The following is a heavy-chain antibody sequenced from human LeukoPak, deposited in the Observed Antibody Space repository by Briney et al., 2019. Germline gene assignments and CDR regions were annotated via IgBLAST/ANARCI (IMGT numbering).Heavy chain of an antibody. D-gene: IGHD4-17*01. CDR2: ISGTGDST. J-gene: IGHJ4*02. CDR1: GFTFSSYA. Sequence: GGSLRLSCAASGFTFSSYAMSWVRQAPGKGLEWVSAISGTGDSTYYADSVKGRFTISRDNSKNTLYLQMNSLRAEDTAVYYCAGDYGGYEGYFDYWGQGTWSPSPQ. V-gene: IGHV3-23*01. CDR3: AGDYGGYEGYFDY.